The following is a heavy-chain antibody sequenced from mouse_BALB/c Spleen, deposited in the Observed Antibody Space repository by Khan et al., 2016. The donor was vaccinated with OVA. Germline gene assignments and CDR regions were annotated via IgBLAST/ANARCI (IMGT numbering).Heavy chain of an antibody. J-gene: IGHJ3*01. CDR1: GFNIKDTY. Sequence: VQLQQSGAELVKPGASVKLSCTGSGFNIKDTYMHWVKQRPEQGLEWIGRIDPANGDTKYGPKFQDKATLTADTSSHTAYLQLSSLTSEDTAVYYCATLYGSPFAYWGQGTLVSVS. CDR2: IDPANGDT. CDR3: ATLYGSPFAY. D-gene: IGHD2-1*01. V-gene: IGHV14-3*02.